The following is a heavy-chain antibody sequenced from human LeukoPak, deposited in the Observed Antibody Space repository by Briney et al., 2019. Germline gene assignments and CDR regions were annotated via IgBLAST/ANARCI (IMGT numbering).Heavy chain of an antibody. J-gene: IGHJ4*02. CDR3: ASAYASYDFWSGYENFDF. CDR2: ISADGGST. D-gene: IGHD3-3*01. V-gene: IGHV3-23*01. Sequence: PGGSLSLSCAASGFTFTTYVMSWVRQAPGKGLEWVSTISADGGSTYYTDSVKGRFTISRDNSRNTLYLQMNSLRAEDTAVYYCASAYASYDFWSGYENFDFWGQGTLVTVSS. CDR1: GFTFTTYV.